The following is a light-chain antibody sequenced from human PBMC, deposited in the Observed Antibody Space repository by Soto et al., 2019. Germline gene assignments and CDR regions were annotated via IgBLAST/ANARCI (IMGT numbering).Light chain of an antibody. V-gene: IGKV3-11*01. CDR1: QSIGNY. Sequence: EIVLTQSPATLSLSPGERVTLSCRASQSIGNYLGWYQQKPGQAPRLLIYDASSRATGIPARFSGSGSGTDFTLTISSLEPEDFAISYCQQRSNWPVTFGLGTRLEIK. CDR2: DAS. CDR3: QQRSNWPVT. J-gene: IGKJ5*01.